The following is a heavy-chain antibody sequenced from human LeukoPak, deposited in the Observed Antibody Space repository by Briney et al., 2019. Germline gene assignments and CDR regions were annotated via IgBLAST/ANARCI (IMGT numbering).Heavy chain of an antibody. D-gene: IGHD3-3*01. CDR3: ARGGAESHYYDFWSGYYWVWFDP. J-gene: IGHJ5*02. CDR2: IYYSGST. V-gene: IGHV4-59*01. Sequence: SETLSLTCTVSGVSISSYYWSWIRQPPGKGLEWIGYIYYSGSTNYNPSLKSRVTISVDTSKNQFSLKLSSVTAADTAVYYCARGGAESHYYDFWSGYYWVWFDPWGQGTLVTVSS. CDR1: GVSISSYY.